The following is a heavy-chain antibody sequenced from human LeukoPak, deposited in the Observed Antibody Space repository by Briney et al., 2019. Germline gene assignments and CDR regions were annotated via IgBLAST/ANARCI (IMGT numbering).Heavy chain of an antibody. CDR1: GGSISSSSYY. J-gene: IGHJ5*02. Sequence: SETLSLTCTVSGGSISSSSYYWGWIRQPPGKGLEWIGSIYYGGSTYYNPSLKSRVTISVDTSKNQFSLKLSSVTAADTAVYYCAREVVTAQNWFDPWGQGTLVTVSS. CDR3: AREVVTAQNWFDP. V-gene: IGHV4-39*02. D-gene: IGHD2-21*02. CDR2: IYYGGST.